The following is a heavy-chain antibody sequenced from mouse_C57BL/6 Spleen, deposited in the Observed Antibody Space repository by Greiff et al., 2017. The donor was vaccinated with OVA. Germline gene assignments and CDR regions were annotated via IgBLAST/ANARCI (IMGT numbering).Heavy chain of an antibody. Sequence: DVKLVESGGGLVKPGGSLKLSCAASGFTFSSYAMSWVRQTPEKRLEWVATISDGGSYTYYPDNVKGRFTISRDNAKNNLYLQMSHLKSEDTAMYYCARDITGDYWGQGTTLTVSS. CDR1: GFTFSSYA. CDR2: ISDGGSYT. D-gene: IGHD4-1*01. V-gene: IGHV5-4*01. J-gene: IGHJ2*01. CDR3: ARDITGDY.